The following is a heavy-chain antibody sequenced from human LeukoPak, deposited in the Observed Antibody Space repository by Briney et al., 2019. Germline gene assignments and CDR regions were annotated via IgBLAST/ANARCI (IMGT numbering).Heavy chain of an antibody. CDR2: ISGSSSTI. Sequence: GGPLRLSCAASGFTFSSFGMNWVRQAPGKGLEWVSYISGSSSTIHYADSVKGRFTISRDNSKNTLYLQMNSLRAEDTAVYYCAREWNYCSGGSCYPTSFDPWGQGTLVTVSS. CDR1: GFTFSSFG. V-gene: IGHV3-48*01. CDR3: AREWNYCSGGSCYPTSFDP. J-gene: IGHJ5*02. D-gene: IGHD2-15*01.